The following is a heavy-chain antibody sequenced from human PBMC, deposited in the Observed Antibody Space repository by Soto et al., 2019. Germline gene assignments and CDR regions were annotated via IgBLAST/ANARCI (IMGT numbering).Heavy chain of an antibody. Sequence: SVKVSCKASGGTFSSYAISWVRQAPGQGLEWMGGIIPIFGTANYAQKFQGRVAITADESTSTAYMELSSLRSEDTAVYYCARVPPRDFDYYDIGNWFDPWGQGTLVTVAS. CDR3: ARVPPRDFDYYDIGNWFDP. V-gene: IGHV1-69*13. J-gene: IGHJ5*02. CDR1: GGTFSSYA. D-gene: IGHD3-22*01. CDR2: IIPIFGTA.